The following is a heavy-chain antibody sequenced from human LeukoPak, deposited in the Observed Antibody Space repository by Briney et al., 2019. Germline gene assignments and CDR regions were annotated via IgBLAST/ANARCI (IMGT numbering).Heavy chain of an antibody. V-gene: IGHV1-2*02. Sequence: ASVEVSCKASGYTFTGYYMHWVRQAPGQGLEWMGWINPNSGGTNYAQKFQGRVTMTRDTSISTAYMELSRLRSDDTAVYYCARMRDFWSGYQNWGQGTLVTVSS. D-gene: IGHD3-3*01. CDR1: GYTFTGYY. CDR3: ARMRDFWSGYQN. CDR2: INPNSGGT. J-gene: IGHJ4*02.